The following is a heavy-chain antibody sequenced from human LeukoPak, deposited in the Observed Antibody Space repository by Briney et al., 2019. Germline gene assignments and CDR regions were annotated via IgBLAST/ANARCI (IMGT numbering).Heavy chain of an antibody. CDR2: INPNSGGT. CDR3: ARGDGDYVRFRYFQH. V-gene: IGHV1-2*02. Sequence: ASVTVSCKASGYTFTGYYMHWVRQAPGQGLEWMGWINPNSGGTNYAQKFQGRVTMTRDTSISTAYMELSRLRSDDTAVYYCARGDGDYVRFRYFQHWGQGTLVTVSS. D-gene: IGHD4-17*01. J-gene: IGHJ1*01. CDR1: GYTFTGYY.